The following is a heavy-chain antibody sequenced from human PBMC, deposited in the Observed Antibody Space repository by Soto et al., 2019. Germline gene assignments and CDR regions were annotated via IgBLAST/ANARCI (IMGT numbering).Heavy chain of an antibody. CDR2: ISGSGAST. CDR1: GFTFSSYA. J-gene: IGHJ5*02. V-gene: IGHV3-23*01. CDR3: AKEAGSSSWYRWSWFDP. D-gene: IGHD6-13*01. Sequence: PGGSLRLSCAASGFTFSSYAMSWVRQAPGKGLEWVSAISGSGASTYYADSVKGRFTISRDNSKNTLYLQMNSLRAEDTAVYYCAKEAGSSSWYRWSWFDPWGQGTLVTVSS.